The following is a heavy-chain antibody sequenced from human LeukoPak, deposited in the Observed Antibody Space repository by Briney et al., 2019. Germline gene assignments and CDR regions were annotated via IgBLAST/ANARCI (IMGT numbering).Heavy chain of an antibody. J-gene: IGHJ5*02. CDR3: AREHPLWFGRRRGWFDP. V-gene: IGHV1-69*06. D-gene: IGHD3-10*01. CDR1: GGTFSSYA. CDR2: IIPIFGTA. Sequence: SVKVSCKASGGTFSSYAISWVRQAPGQGLEWMGGIIPIFGTANYAQKFQGRVTITADKSTSTAYMELSSLRSEDTAVYYCAREHPLWFGRRRGWFDPWGQGTLVTVSS.